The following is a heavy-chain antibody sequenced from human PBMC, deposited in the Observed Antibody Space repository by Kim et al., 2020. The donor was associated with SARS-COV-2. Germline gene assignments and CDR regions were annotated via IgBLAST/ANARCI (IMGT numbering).Heavy chain of an antibody. Sequence: TYDNRSHKSRATISADTCKKQFSLKLSVVTAADTAVYYCARRERVNGYDYWGQGTLVTVSS. CDR3: ARRERVNGYDY. V-gene: IGHV4-39*01. J-gene: IGHJ4*02. D-gene: IGHD1-26*01. CDR2: T.